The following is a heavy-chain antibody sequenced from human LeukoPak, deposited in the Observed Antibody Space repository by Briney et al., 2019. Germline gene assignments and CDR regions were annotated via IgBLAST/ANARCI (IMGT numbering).Heavy chain of an antibody. Sequence: ASVKVPCKASGYTFTSYYMHWVRQAPGQGLEWMGIINPSGGSTSYAQKFQGRVTMTRDMSTSTVYMELSSLRSEDTAVYYCARVTPKTGTDFDYWGQGTLVTVSS. CDR1: GYTFTSYY. CDR3: ARVTPKTGTDFDY. D-gene: IGHD1/OR15-1a*01. CDR2: INPSGGST. V-gene: IGHV1-46*01. J-gene: IGHJ4*02.